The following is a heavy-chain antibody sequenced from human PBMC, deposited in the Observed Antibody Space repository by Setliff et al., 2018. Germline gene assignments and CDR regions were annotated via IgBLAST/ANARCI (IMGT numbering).Heavy chain of an antibody. Sequence: PSETLFLTCTVTGGSFDSGTHYWSWIRQPAGKVPEWIGLIQGTGNTNYNPSLQSRATISIDTSKNQISLKITSVTAADTALYSCAGTPARGTTWLSPFDYWGQGIQVTVSS. CDR2: IQGTGNT. CDR1: GGSFDSGTHY. J-gene: IGHJ4*02. V-gene: IGHV4-61*02. CDR3: AGTPARGTTWLSPFDY. D-gene: IGHD3-9*01.